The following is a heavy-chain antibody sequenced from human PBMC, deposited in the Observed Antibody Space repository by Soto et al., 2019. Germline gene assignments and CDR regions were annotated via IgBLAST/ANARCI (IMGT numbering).Heavy chain of an antibody. D-gene: IGHD6-6*01. CDR2: ISGGGDTT. J-gene: IGHJ4*02. V-gene: IGHV3-23*01. Sequence: EVQQLESGGGLVQPGGSLRLSCAASGFTFSSYAMSWIRQAPGKGLAWVSTISGGGDTTYYADSVKGRFTNPRHNYRNTLYLQVNSLRARDAAVYLCVYHSSSSTTFHYWGQGTLVNVSS. CDR3: VYHSSSSTTFHY. CDR1: GFTFSSYA.